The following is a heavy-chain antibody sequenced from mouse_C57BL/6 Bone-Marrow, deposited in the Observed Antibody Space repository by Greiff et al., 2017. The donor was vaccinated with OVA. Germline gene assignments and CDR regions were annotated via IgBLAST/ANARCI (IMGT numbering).Heavy chain of an antibody. Sequence: VQLQQSGAELARPGASVKLSCKASGYTFTSYGISWVKQSTGQGLEWIGEIYPRSGNTYYNEKFKGKATLTADKSSSTAYMELRSLTSEDSAVYFCARLDYYGSRFDYWGQGTTLTVSS. CDR2: IYPRSGNT. CDR3: ARLDYYGSRFDY. J-gene: IGHJ2*01. D-gene: IGHD1-1*01. CDR1: GYTFTSYG. V-gene: IGHV1-81*01.